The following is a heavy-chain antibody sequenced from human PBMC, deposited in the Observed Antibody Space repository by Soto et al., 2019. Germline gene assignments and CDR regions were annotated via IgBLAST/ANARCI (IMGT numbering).Heavy chain of an antibody. V-gene: IGHV3-30-3*01. J-gene: IGHJ4*02. CDR3: ASQRGGIVVVPAEERVLDY. CDR2: ISYDGSNK. D-gene: IGHD2-2*01. CDR1: GFTFSSYA. Sequence: PGGSLRLSCAASGFTFSSYAMHWVRQAPGKGLEWVAVISYDGSNKYYADSVKGRFTISRDNSKNTLYLQMNSLRAEDTAVYYCASQRGGIVVVPAEERVLDYWGQGTLVTVSS.